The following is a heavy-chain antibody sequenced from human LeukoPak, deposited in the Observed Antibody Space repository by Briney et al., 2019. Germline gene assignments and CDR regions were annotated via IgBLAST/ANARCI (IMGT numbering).Heavy chain of an antibody. D-gene: IGHD3-3*01. CDR3: ARGGYYDFWSGLPYYYYMDV. CDR2: INPNSGGT. Sequence: ASVKVSCKASGYTFTGYYMHWVRQAPGQGLEWMGWINPNSGGTNYAQKFQGRVTMTRDTSISTAYMELSRLRSDDTAVYYCARGGYYDFWSGLPYYYYMDVWGKGTTVTVSS. CDR1: GYTFTGYY. V-gene: IGHV1-2*02. J-gene: IGHJ6*03.